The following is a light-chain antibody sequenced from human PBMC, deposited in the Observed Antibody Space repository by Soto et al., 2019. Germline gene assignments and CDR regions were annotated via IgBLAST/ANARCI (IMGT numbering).Light chain of an antibody. CDR2: GAS. J-gene: IGKJ2*01. CDR1: QSVSGSY. V-gene: IGKV3-20*01. Sequence: EMVLTQSPGTLSLSPRERVTLSCRASQSVSGSYLAWHQQKPGQAPRLLIYGASSRATGIPDRFSGSGSETDFTLTISRLEPEDFAVYYCQQHDRPPYTFGQGTKLQIK. CDR3: QQHDRPPYT.